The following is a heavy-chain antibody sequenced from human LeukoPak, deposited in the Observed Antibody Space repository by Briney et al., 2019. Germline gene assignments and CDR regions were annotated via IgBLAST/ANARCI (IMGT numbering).Heavy chain of an antibody. Sequence: PGGSLRLSCAASGFTFSDYNMRWIRQAPGKGLEWVSSISRSGSTKYYADSVKGRFTISRDNAKNSLFLQMNGLRAEDTAAYYCMRGATDTTRWFDPWGQGTLVTVSS. CDR1: GFTFSDYN. J-gene: IGHJ5*02. V-gene: IGHV3-11*04. D-gene: IGHD1-7*01. CDR3: MRGATDTTRWFDP. CDR2: ISRSGSTK.